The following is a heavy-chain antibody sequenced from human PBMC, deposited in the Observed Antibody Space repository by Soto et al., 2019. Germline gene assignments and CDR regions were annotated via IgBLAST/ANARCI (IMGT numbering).Heavy chain of an antibody. CDR3: ARVLLWFGESYYYYYYGMDV. Sequence: AESLSLTCAVYGGSFSGYYWSWIRQRPGKGLEWIGEINHSGRTNYNPSLKSRVTISVDTSKNQFSLKLSSVTAADTAVYYCARVLLWFGESYYYYYYGMDVWGQGTTVT. J-gene: IGHJ6*02. CDR2: INHSGRT. D-gene: IGHD3-10*01. V-gene: IGHV4-34*01. CDR1: GGSFSGYY.